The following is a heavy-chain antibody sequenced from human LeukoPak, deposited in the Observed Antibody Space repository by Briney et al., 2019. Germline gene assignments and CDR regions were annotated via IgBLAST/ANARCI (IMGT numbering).Heavy chain of an antibody. Sequence: SETLSLTCTVSGGSISSYYWSWIRQPPGKGLEWIGYIYYSGSTNYNPSLKSRVTISVDTSKNQFSLKLSSVTAADTAVYYCARDSLVEGNWFDPWGQGTLVTVSS. CDR2: IYYSGST. D-gene: IGHD2-15*01. V-gene: IGHV4-59*01. CDR3: ARDSLVEGNWFDP. CDR1: GGSISSYY. J-gene: IGHJ5*02.